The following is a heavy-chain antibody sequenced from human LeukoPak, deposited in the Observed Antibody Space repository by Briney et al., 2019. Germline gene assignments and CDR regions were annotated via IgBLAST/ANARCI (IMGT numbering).Heavy chain of an antibody. D-gene: IGHD6-13*01. CDR3: AREGSSWFQFDY. Sequence: ASVKVSCKASGYTFTSYYMHWVRRAPGQGLEWMGIISPSGGSTSYAQKFQGRVTMTRDTSTSTVYMELSSLRSEDTAVYYCAREGSSWFQFDYWGQGTLVTVSS. V-gene: IGHV1-46*01. CDR2: ISPSGGST. CDR1: GYTFTSYY. J-gene: IGHJ4*02.